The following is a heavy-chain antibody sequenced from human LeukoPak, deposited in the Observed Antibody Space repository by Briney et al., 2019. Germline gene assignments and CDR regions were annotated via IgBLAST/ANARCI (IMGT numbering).Heavy chain of an antibody. D-gene: IGHD5-18*01. CDR2: IYYTGAT. V-gene: IGHV4-59*01. J-gene: IGHJ4*02. CDR1: GGSISSYY. Sequence: SETLSLTCTVSGGSISSYYWSWIRLPPGKGLEWIGYIYYTGATYYNPSLKSRVTISLDTSKNQFSLKLSSVTAADAAVYYCARTGYSYGTGYYFDYWGQGALVTVSS. CDR3: ARTGYSYGTGYYFDY.